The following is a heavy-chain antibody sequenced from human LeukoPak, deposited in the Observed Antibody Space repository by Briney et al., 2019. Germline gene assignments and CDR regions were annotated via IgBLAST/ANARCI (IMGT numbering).Heavy chain of an antibody. Sequence: PSQTLSLTCTVSGGSISSGGYYWSWIRQRPGKGLEWIGYIYYSGSTYYNPSLKSRVTISVDTSKNQFSLKLSSVTAADTAVYYCARAPYYDILTGYYIDYWGQGTLVTVSS. CDR2: IYYSGST. D-gene: IGHD3-9*01. J-gene: IGHJ4*02. CDR3: ARAPYYDILTGYYIDY. V-gene: IGHV4-31*03. CDR1: GGSISSGGYY.